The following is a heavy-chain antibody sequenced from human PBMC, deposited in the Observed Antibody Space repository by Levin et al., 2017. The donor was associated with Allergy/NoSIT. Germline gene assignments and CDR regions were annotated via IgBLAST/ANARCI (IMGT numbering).Heavy chain of an antibody. CDR1: GGSFTGYY. D-gene: IGHD3-16*01. Sequence: RTGGSLRLSCAVNGGSFTGYYWNWIRQRPGKGLEWIGEVSHGGNSNYNPSLKSRVAISADPSKNQFSLKLTSVTAADTAVYYCARGVRDFLYYDYVWGKKAVAREFYVDSWGQGNLVTVSS. CDR3: ARGVRDFLYYDYVWGKKAVAREFYVDS. CDR2: VSHGGNS. J-gene: IGHJ4*02. V-gene: IGHV4-34*01.